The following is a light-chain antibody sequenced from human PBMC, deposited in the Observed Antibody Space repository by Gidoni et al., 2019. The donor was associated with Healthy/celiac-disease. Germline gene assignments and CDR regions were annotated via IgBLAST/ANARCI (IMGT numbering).Light chain of an antibody. J-gene: IGLJ2*01. V-gene: IGLV3-25*03. CDR3: QSAGSSDYVV. Sequence: SYELPQPPPVSVSQGQTARITCSGAALPKQYAYWYQQKPGQAPGLVIYKDSERPSGIPERFSGSSSGTTVTLTISGVQAEDEADYYCQSAGSSDYVVFGGGTKLTV. CDR1: ALPKQY. CDR2: KDS.